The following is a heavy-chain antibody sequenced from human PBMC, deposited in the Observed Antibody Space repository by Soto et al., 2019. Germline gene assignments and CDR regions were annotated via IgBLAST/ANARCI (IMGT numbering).Heavy chain of an antibody. CDR3: MKAHESGDFLGMSV. V-gene: IGHV4-61*01. CDR1: GGSVSSGMRY. Sequence: SESLSLNYTVSGGSVSSGMRYWSWVRQPPGKALEFIGYMYKTGETLLNSSLKSRVTLSMETSKNQFSLTLSSVTAADTAVYFCMKAHESGDFLGMSVWGPGTTVT. J-gene: IGHJ6*02. CDR2: MYKTGET. D-gene: IGHD3-10*01.